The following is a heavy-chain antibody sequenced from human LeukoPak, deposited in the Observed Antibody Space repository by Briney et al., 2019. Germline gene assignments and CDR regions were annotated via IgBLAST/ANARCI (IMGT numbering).Heavy chain of an antibody. J-gene: IGHJ6*03. V-gene: IGHV3-30*04. CDR2: ISYDGSSK. Sequence: GGSLRLSCAASGFTFSTYAMHWVRQAPGKGLEWVAVISYDGSSKYYADSVKGRSTISRDNSKNTLYLQMNSLRAEDTAVYYCAKDRVATERYYMDVWGKGTTVTISS. CDR3: AKDRVATERYYMDV. CDR1: GFTFSTYA. D-gene: IGHD6-13*01.